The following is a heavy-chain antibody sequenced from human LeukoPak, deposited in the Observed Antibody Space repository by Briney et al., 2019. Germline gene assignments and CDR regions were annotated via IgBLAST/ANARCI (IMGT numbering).Heavy chain of an antibody. Sequence: ASVKVSCKASGGTFSSYAISWVRQAPGQGLEWMGGIIPIFGTANYAQKFQGRVTITADESTSTAYMELSSLRSEDTAVYYCARPMEDITGTTGAFDIWGQGTMVTVSS. J-gene: IGHJ3*02. V-gene: IGHV1-69*13. CDR2: IIPIFGTA. D-gene: IGHD1-20*01. CDR1: GGTFSSYA. CDR3: ARPMEDITGTTGAFDI.